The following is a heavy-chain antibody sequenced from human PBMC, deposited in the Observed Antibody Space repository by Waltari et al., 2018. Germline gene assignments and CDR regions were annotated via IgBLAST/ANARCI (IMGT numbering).Heavy chain of an antibody. Sequence: EVQLVETGGGLIQPGGSLRLSCAASGFTVSSNYMSWVRQAPGKGLEWVSVIYSGGSTYYADSVKGRFTISRDNSKNTLYLQMNSLRAEDTAVYYCARYYYDSSGYHGYFDYWGQGTLVTVSS. CDR3: ARYYYDSSGYHGYFDY. D-gene: IGHD3-22*01. CDR2: IYSGGST. J-gene: IGHJ4*02. CDR1: GFTVSSNY. V-gene: IGHV3-53*02.